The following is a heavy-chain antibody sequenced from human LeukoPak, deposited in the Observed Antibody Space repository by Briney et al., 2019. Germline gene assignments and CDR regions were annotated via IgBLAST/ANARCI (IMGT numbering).Heavy chain of an antibody. CDR2: IYSGGST. Sequence: GGSLRLSCAASGFTVSSNYMSWVRQAPGKGLEWVSVIYSGGSTYYADSVKGRFTISRDNSKNTLYLQMNSLRAEDTAVYYCVRLSSSWEYYYYGMDVWGQGTTVTVSS. CDR1: GFTVSSNY. V-gene: IGHV3-53*01. CDR3: VRLSSSWEYYYYGMDV. D-gene: IGHD6-13*01. J-gene: IGHJ6*02.